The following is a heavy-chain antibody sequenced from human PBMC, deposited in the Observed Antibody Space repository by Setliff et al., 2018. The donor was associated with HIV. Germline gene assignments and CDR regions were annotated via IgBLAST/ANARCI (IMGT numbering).Heavy chain of an antibody. D-gene: IGHD3-10*01. CDR2: ISWDGGST. J-gene: IGHJ4*02. CDR3: ARDGHLYGQPFDY. Sequence: GSLRLSCAASGFTFDDYAMHWVRQAPGKGLEWVSLISWDGGSTYYADSVKGRFTISRDNSKNTLYLQMNSLRAEDTAVYYCARDGHLYGQPFDYWGQGALVTVSS. CDR1: GFTFDDYA. V-gene: IGHV3-43D*03.